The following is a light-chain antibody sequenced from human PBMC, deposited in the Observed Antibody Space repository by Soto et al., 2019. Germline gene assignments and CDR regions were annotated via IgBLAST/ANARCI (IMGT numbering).Light chain of an antibody. CDR1: PSVRSDR. V-gene: IGKV3-20*01. Sequence: IVVTPAADALSLSPAARATLSGRAAPSVRSDRLAWYQHKRGQAPRLLIFDASSRATGIPERFSGSGSGTDFTLTITSLEPEDFAVYFCQQYDVSPITFGLGTRLEIK. CDR2: DAS. J-gene: IGKJ5*01. CDR3: QQYDVSPIT.